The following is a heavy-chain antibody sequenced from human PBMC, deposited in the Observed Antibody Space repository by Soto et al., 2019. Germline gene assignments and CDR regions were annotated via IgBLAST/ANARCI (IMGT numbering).Heavy chain of an antibody. J-gene: IGHJ6*02. D-gene: IGHD3-16*02. CDR1: GFTFSDYY. V-gene: IGHV3-11*05. Sequence: QVQLVESGGGLVKPGGSLRLSCAASGFTFSDYYMSWIRQAPGKGLEWVSYISSSSSYTNYADSVKGRFTISRDNAKNSLYLQMNGLRAEDTAVYYCARDGAGLSPSDYYGMDVWGQGTTVTVSS. CDR2: ISSSSSYT. CDR3: ARDGAGLSPSDYYGMDV.